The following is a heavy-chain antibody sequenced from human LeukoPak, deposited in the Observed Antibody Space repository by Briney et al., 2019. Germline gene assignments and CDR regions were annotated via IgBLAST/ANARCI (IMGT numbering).Heavy chain of an antibody. CDR2: ISYDGSNK. J-gene: IGHJ4*02. Sequence: PGRSLRLSCAASGFTFSSYAMHWVRQAPGKGLEWVAVISYDGSNKYYADSVKGRFTISRDNSKNTLYLQMNSLRAEDTAVYYCARSWDYYDSSGYLGSFDYWGQGTLVTVSS. V-gene: IGHV3-30*01. CDR3: ARSWDYYDSSGYLGSFDY. CDR1: GFTFSSYA. D-gene: IGHD3-22*01.